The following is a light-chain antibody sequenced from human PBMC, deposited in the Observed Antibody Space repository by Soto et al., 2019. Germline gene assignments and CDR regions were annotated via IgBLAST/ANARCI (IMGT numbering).Light chain of an antibody. CDR1: SSNIGRSY. CDR3: AAWDDSLSGLVV. Sequence: QSVLTQPPSASGTPGQSVTISCSGSSSNIGRSYVYWYQQFPGTAPKLLIYRNNQRPSGVPDRFSGSKSGTSASLAISGLRSEDEADYYCAAWDDSLSGLVVFGGGTQLTVL. J-gene: IGLJ2*01. V-gene: IGLV1-47*01. CDR2: RNN.